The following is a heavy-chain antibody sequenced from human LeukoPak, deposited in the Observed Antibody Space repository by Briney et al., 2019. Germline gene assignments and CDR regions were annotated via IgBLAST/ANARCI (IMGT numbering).Heavy chain of an antibody. CDR3: ARGWNL. J-gene: IGHJ2*01. Sequence: GGSLRLSCAASGFTFSSYAMNWVRQAPGKGLEWVSSISGSGGSTYYADSVKGRFTISRDNAKNSLYLQMNSLRAEDAAVYYCARGWNLWGRGTLVTVSS. CDR1: GFTFSSYA. D-gene: IGHD3-3*01. V-gene: IGHV3-23*01. CDR2: ISGSGGST.